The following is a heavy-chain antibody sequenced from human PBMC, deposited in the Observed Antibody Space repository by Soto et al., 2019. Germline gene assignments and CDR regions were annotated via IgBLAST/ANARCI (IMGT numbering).Heavy chain of an antibody. CDR2: ISYDGSNK. Sequence: PGGSLRLSCAASGFTFSSYAMHWVRQAPGKGLEWVAVISYDGSNKYYADSVKGRFTISRDNSKNTLYLQMNSLRAEDTAVYYCARDRGGGLRFLDWIGYYYYGKDVWGHGTTVTVSS. CDR3: ARDRGGGLRFLDWIGYYYYGKDV. J-gene: IGHJ6*02. D-gene: IGHD3-3*01. CDR1: GFTFSSYA. V-gene: IGHV3-30-3*01.